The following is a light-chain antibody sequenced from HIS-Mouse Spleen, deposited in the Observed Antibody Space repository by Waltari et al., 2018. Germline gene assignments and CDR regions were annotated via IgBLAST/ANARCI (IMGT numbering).Light chain of an antibody. J-gene: IGLJ2*01. CDR1: NIGSKS. V-gene: IGLV3-21*03. Sequence: SYVLTQPPSVSVAPGKTARITWGGNNIGSKSVHWYQQKPGQAPVLVVYDDSDRPSGIPERFSGSNSGNTATLTISRVEAGDEADYYCQVWDSSSDHVAFGGGTKLTVL. CDR3: QVWDSSSDHVA. CDR2: DDS.